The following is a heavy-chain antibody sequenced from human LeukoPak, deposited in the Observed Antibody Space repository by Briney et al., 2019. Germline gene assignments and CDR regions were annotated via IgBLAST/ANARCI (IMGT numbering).Heavy chain of an antibody. V-gene: IGHV3-7*01. CDR1: GFTFSSSW. Sequence: GSLRLSCETSGFTFSSSWMNWVRQAPGKGLEWVANIKHDGSEKYYLDSVKGRFTISRDNAKNSMYLQMNSLSAEDTAVYYCLRASAGTYFDYWGQGTLVTVSS. D-gene: IGHD6-19*01. CDR2: IKHDGSEK. CDR3: LRASAGTYFDY. J-gene: IGHJ4*02.